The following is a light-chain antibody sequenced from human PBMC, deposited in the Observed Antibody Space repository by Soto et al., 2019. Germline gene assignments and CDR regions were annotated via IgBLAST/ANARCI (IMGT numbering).Light chain of an antibody. V-gene: IGKV1-27*01. CDR3: QKYSSVPV. J-gene: IGKJ3*01. CDR2: AAS. Sequence: DIQMTQSPTSLSASVGDRVTITCRASQGIRNFVAWYQQKPGKAPKLLIYAASTLQSGVPSRFSGSGSGTDFPLTINRLQPEDVATYSCQKYSSVPVFGPGTKVEI. CDR1: QGIRNF.